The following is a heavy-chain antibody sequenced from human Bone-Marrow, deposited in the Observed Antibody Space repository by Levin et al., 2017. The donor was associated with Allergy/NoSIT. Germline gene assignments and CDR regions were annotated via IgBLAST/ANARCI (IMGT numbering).Heavy chain of an antibody. J-gene: IGHJ5*02. CDR1: GGTFSSYP. CDR2: IIPILGIA. D-gene: IGHD6-13*01. V-gene: IGHV1-69*04. Sequence: ASVKVSCKASGGTFSSYPISWVRQAPGQGLEWMGRIIPILGIANYAQKFQGRVTITADKSTSTAYMELSSLRSEDTAVYYCARVKPYSSSWYVVSGWFDPWGQGTLVTVSS. CDR3: ARVKPYSSSWYVVSGWFDP.